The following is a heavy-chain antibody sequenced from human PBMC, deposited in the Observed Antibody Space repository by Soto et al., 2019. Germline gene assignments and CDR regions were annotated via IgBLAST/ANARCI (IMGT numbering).Heavy chain of an antibody. CDR2: INHSGST. V-gene: IGHV4-34*01. D-gene: IGHD6-13*01. J-gene: IGHJ4*02. CDR3: ARGRLGQLVRGVNFDY. Sequence: QVQLQQWGAGLLKPSETLSLTCAVYGGSFSGYYWSWIRQPPGKGLEWIGEINHSGSTNYNPSLKSRVTISVDTSTNQFSLKLSSVTAADTAVYYCARGRLGQLVRGVNFDYWGQGTLVTVSS. CDR1: GGSFSGYY.